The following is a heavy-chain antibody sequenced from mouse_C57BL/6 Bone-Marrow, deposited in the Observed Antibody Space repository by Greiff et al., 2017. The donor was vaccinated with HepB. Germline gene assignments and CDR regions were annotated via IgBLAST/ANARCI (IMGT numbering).Heavy chain of an antibody. D-gene: IGHD2-12*01. Sequence: EVKLQESGPGLAKPSQSLSLTCSVPGYSITSDYWNWIRKFPGNKLEYMGYISYSGSTYYNPSLKSRNSITRDTSKNQYYLQLNSVTTEDTATYYCARYPYDSVYWYFDVWGTGTTVTVSS. CDR2: ISYSGST. V-gene: IGHV3-8*01. CDR1: GYSITSDY. CDR3: ARYPYDSVYWYFDV. J-gene: IGHJ1*03.